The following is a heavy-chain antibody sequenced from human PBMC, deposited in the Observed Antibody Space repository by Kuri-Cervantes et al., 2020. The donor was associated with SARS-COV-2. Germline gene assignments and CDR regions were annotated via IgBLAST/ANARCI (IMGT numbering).Heavy chain of an antibody. CDR3: ARERGGVREVPSGY. D-gene: IGHD3-10*01. CDR1: GFTFSSYA. Sequence: LSLTCAASGFTFSSYAMHWVRQAPGKGLEWVAVISYDGSNKYYADSVKGRFTISRDNSKNTLYLQMNSLRVEDTAVYYCARERGGVREVPSGYWGQGTLVTVSS. CDR2: ISYDGSNK. J-gene: IGHJ4*02. V-gene: IGHV3-30-3*01.